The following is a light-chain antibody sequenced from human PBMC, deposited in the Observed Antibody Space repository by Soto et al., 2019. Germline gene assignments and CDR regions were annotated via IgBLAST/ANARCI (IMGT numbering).Light chain of an antibody. CDR3: QSYDSSLSALV. Sequence: QSVLTQPPSVSGAPGQGVTISCAGTSSNIGAGYDVHWYQQVPGTAPKLLIYTNSNRPSGVPDRFSGSKSGTSASLAITGLQAADEADYYCQSYDSSLSALVFGAGTQLTVL. J-gene: IGLJ3*02. V-gene: IGLV1-40*01. CDR1: SSNIGAGYD. CDR2: TNS.